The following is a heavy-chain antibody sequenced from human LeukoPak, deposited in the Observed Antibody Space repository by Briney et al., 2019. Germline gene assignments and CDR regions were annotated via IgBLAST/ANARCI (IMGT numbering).Heavy chain of an antibody. J-gene: IGHJ4*02. CDR2: ISSGGST. CDR1: GFTFNNYA. V-gene: IGHV3-23*01. Sequence: PGGSLRLSCAAAGFTFNNYAMSWVRQAPGKGLKWVSGISSGGSTYYADSVKGRFTISRDNSKNTLYLQMNSLRAEDTAVYYCVTGGGRGSYYLVPLDYWGQGTLVTVSS. CDR3: VTGGGRGSYYLVPLDY. D-gene: IGHD1-26*01.